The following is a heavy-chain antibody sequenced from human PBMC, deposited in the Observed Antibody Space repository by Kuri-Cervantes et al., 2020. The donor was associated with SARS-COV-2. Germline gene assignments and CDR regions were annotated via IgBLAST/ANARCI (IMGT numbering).Heavy chain of an antibody. J-gene: IGHJ4*02. CDR2: MNPNSGNI. V-gene: IGHV1-8*01. CDR3: ARGGGTDY. D-gene: IGHD4-23*01. CDR1: GYTFKNYF. Sequence: ASVKVSCKASGYTFKNYFIHWVRQAPGQGLEWMGWMNPNSGNIFYAQKFQGRVSMTRNSSITTAYMELNNLRSEDTAVYYCARGGGTDYWGQGTLVTVSS.